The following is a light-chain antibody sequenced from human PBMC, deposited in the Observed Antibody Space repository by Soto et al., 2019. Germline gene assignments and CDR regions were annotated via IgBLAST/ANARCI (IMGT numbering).Light chain of an antibody. CDR2: GAS. CDR3: QQYDTWPLT. CDR1: QSVSSY. Sequence: EIVLTQSPGTLSLSPGERATLSCRASQSVSSYLAWYQQKPGQAPRLLIYGASTRATDIPARFSGSGSGTEFTLTISSLQSEDFAVYYCQQYDTWPLTFGGGTKVDI. V-gene: IGKV3-15*01. J-gene: IGKJ4*01.